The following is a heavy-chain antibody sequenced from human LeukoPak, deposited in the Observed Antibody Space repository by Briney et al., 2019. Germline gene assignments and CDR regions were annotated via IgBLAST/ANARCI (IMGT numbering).Heavy chain of an antibody. CDR2: INPNSGGT. D-gene: IGHD2-2*01. CDR3: ARDLRYCSSTSCWNWFDP. CDR1: GYTFTGYY. Sequence: ASVKVSCKASGYTFTGYYMHWVRRAPGQGLEWMGWINPNSGGTNYAQKFQGRVTMTKDTSISTAYMEPSRLRSDDTAVYYCARDLRYCSSTSCWNWFDPWGQGTLVAASS. J-gene: IGHJ5*02. V-gene: IGHV1-2*02.